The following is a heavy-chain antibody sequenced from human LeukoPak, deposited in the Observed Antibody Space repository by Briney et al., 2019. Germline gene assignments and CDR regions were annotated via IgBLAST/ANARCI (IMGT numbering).Heavy chain of an antibody. CDR3: ARHMTVTYDAFDI. D-gene: IGHD3-22*01. Sequence: PSETLSLTCTVSGGSISSGGYYWSWIRQHPGKGLEWIGYIYYSGSTKYNPSLKSRVTISVDTSERQFSLKLSSVTAADTAAYYCARHMTVTYDAFDIWGQGTMVTVSS. CDR2: IYYSGST. CDR1: GGSISSGGYY. V-gene: IGHV4-61*08. J-gene: IGHJ3*02.